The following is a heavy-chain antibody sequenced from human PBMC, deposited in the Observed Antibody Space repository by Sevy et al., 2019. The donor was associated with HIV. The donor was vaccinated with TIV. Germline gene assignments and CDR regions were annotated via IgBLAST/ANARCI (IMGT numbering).Heavy chain of an antibody. J-gene: IGHJ6*02. CDR3: ANAYSGSYSHSYLYALDV. CDR1: GFSFSYYG. V-gene: IGHV3-30*18. Sequence: GGSLSLSCIGSGFSFSYYGIHWVRQSPGKGLDWVALISHDGINEYYADSVKGRFTISRDNSKNTVYLEMNSLRNEDTAIYVCANAYSGSYSHSYLYALDVWGQGTTVTV. D-gene: IGHD1-26*01. CDR2: ISHDGINE.